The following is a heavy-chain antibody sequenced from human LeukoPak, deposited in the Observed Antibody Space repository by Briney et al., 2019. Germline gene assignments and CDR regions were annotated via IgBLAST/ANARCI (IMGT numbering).Heavy chain of an antibody. D-gene: IGHD4-11*01. CDR2: ISSNSRNV. CDR1: GFPFSNYG. J-gene: IGHJ4*02. V-gene: IGHV3-48*01. CDR3: ARGGYSRPDY. Sequence: SGGSLRLSCAACGFPFSNYGMDWVRQAPGKGLEWVSYISSNSRNVNYGDPVKGRFTISRDNAKNSLSLQMNSQRAEDTAVYYCARGGYSRPDYWGQGTLVTVSS.